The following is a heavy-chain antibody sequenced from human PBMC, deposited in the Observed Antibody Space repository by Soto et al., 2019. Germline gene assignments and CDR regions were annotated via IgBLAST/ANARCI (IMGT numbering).Heavy chain of an antibody. V-gene: IGHV4-61*01. D-gene: IGHD6-6*01. CDR3: ARYSSSFYYYYGMDV. J-gene: IGHJ6*02. CDR1: GGSVSSGSYY. CDR2: IYYSGST. Sequence: SETLSLTCTDSGGSVSSGSYYWSWIWQTPGKGLEWIGYIYYSGSTNYNPSLKSRVTISVDTSKNQFSLKLSTVTAADTAVYYCARYSSSFYYYYGMDVWGQGTTVTVSS.